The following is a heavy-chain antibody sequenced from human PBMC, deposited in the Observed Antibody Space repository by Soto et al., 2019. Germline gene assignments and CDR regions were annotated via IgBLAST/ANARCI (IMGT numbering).Heavy chain of an antibody. CDR2: IYYSGST. V-gene: IGHV4-31*03. CDR1: GGSISSGGYY. Sequence: QVQLQESGPGLVKPSQTLSLTCTVSGGSISSGGYYWSWIRQHPGKGLEWIGYIYYSGSTYYNPSLXSXXTISVDTSKNQFSLKLSSVTAADTAVYYCARGGSSSPYFDSWGQGTLDTVSS. CDR3: ARGGSSSPYFDS. J-gene: IGHJ4*02. D-gene: IGHD6-13*01.